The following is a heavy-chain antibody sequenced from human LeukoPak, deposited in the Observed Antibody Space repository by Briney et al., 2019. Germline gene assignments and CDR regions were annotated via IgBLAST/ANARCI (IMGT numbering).Heavy chain of an antibody. Sequence: SETLSLTCTVSGGSISSSSYYWGWIRQPPGKGLEWIGSIYYSGSTNYNPSLKSRVTMSVDTSKNQFSLKLSSVTAADTAVYYCARHKRHSDILTGYSQTDAFDVWGQGTMVTVSS. J-gene: IGHJ3*01. D-gene: IGHD3-9*01. CDR2: IYYSGST. V-gene: IGHV4-39*01. CDR3: ARHKRHSDILTGYSQTDAFDV. CDR1: GGSISSSSYY.